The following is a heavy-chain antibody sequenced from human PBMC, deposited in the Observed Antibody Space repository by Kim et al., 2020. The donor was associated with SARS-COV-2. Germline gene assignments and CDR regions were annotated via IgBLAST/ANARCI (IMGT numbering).Heavy chain of an antibody. CDR3: TRGRKKPEY. V-gene: IGHV3-49*02. Sequence: GGTTEYAASVKGRFIISRDDSKSIAYLQMNSLTTEDTAVYYCTRGRKKPEYWGQGTLVTVSS. CDR2: GGTT. J-gene: IGHJ4*02.